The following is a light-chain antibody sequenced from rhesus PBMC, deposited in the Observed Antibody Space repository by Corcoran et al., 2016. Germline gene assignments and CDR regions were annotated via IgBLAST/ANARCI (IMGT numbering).Light chain of an antibody. J-gene: IGKJ2*01. CDR2: GAS. CDR1: QSVSSY. Sequence: EIVMTQSPATLALSPGERATLSGRASQSVSSYLAWYQQKPGQAPRLPIYGASSRATGIPDRFSGSGSGTEFTLTISSLEPEDVGVYFCLQSSNWYSFGQGTKVEIK. V-gene: IGKV3-24*04. CDR3: LQSSNWYS.